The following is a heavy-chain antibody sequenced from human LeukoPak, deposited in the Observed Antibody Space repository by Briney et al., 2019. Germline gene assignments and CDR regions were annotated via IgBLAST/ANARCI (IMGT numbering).Heavy chain of an antibody. D-gene: IGHD3-22*01. J-gene: IGHJ1*01. CDR3: ARDRGYYDSSGVFQH. V-gene: IGHV1-2*02. CDR1: GYTFTGYY. CDR2: INPNSGGT. Sequence: ASVKVSCKASGYTFTGYYMHWVRQAPGQGLEWMGWINPNSGGTNYAQKFQGRVTMTRDTSISTAYMELSRLRSDDTAVYYCARDRGYYDSSGVFQHWGQGTLVTVSS.